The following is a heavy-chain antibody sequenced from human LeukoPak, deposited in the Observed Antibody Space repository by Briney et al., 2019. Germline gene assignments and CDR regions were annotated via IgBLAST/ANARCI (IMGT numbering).Heavy chain of an antibody. D-gene: IGHD5-24*01. CDR3: AGREMAKGYTDY. V-gene: IGHV1-69*04. CDR2: IIPILGIA. Sequence: SVKVSCKASGGTFSSYAISWVRQAPGQGLEWMGRIIPILGIANYAQKFQGRVTITADKSTSTAYMEPSSLRSEGTAVYYCAGREMAKGYTDYWGQGTLVTVSS. J-gene: IGHJ4*02. CDR1: GGTFSSYA.